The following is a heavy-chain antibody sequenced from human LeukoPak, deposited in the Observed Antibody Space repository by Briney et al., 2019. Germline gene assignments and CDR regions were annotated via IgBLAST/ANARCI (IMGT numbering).Heavy chain of an antibody. CDR3: AKWGYYYDSSAYVAPTDDS. Sequence: PSETLSLTCAVYGGSFSDYYWSWIRQPPGKGLELIGEINHSGSTNYNPSLKSRVTISVDTSKNQFSLKLSSVTAADTAVYYCAKWGYYYDSSAYVAPTDDSWGQGTLVTVSS. J-gene: IGHJ4*02. D-gene: IGHD3-22*01. V-gene: IGHV4-34*01. CDR2: INHSGST. CDR1: GGSFSDYY.